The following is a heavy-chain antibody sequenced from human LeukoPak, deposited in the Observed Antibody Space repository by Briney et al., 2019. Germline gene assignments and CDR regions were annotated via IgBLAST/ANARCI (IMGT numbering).Heavy chain of an antibody. V-gene: IGHV3-20*04. CDR1: GFTFDVYG. J-gene: IGHJ4*02. CDR3: ARDRGSGRYPAGDY. CDR2: ISGGDT. Sequence: GGSLRLSCVASGFTFDVYGMSWVRQAPGKGLEWVSGISGGDTGYADSVKGRFGTSRDNAKNSLYLQMNSLRAEDTALYYCARDRGSGRYPAGDYWGQGTLVTVSS. D-gene: IGHD1-26*01.